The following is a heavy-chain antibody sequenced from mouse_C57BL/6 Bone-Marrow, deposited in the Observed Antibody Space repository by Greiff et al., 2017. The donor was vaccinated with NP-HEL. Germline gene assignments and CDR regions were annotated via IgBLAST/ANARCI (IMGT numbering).Heavy chain of an antibody. CDR2: ISSGGDYI. J-gene: IGHJ4*01. CDR3: TMITTRGYYAMDY. Sequence: EVKLVESGGDLVKPGGSLKLSCAASGFTFSSYAMSWVRQTPEKRLEWVAYISSGGDYIYYADTVKGRFTISRDNARNTLYLQMSSLKSEDTAMYYCTMITTRGYYAMDYWGQGTSVTVSS. CDR1: GFTFSSYA. V-gene: IGHV5-9-1*02. D-gene: IGHD2-4*01.